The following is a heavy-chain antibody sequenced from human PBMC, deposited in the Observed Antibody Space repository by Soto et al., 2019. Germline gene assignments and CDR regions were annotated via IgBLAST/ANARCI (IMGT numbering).Heavy chain of an antibody. Sequence: PGGYLGLSCAASGFSFSTYNMNWVRQAPGRGLEWVSYISSRSSTIYHADSVKGRFNISRDNAKNSLYLQMDSLRDEDTAVYFCARAIAVGSTSLDYWGLGTLVTVSS. CDR2: ISSRSSTI. CDR1: GFSFSTYN. J-gene: IGHJ4*02. CDR3: ARAIAVGSTSLDY. V-gene: IGHV3-48*02. D-gene: IGHD6-19*01.